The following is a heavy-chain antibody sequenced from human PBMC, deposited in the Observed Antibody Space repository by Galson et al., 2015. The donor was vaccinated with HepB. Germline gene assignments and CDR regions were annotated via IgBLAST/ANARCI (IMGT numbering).Heavy chain of an antibody. D-gene: IGHD3-10*01. CDR3: ARGPVGPYGSGSDDAFDI. V-gene: IGHV4-31*03. Sequence: TLSLTCTVSGGSISSGGYYWSWLRQHPGKGLEWIGYIYYSGSTYYNPSLKSRVTISVDTSKNQFSLKLSSVTAADTAVYYCARGPVGPYGSGSDDAFDIWGQGTMVTVSS. CDR2: IYYSGST. CDR1: GGSISSGGYY. J-gene: IGHJ3*02.